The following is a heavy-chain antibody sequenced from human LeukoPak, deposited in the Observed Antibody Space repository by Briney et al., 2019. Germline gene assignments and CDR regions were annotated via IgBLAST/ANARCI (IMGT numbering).Heavy chain of an antibody. J-gene: IGHJ4*02. CDR2: INPSGGST. V-gene: IGHV1-46*01. D-gene: IGHD2-15*01. CDR3: ASGGERVGVAATCAY. Sequence: GASVKVSCKASGYTFTSYYMHWVRQAPGQGLEWMGIINPSGGSTSYAQKFQGRVTMTRDTSTSTVYMELSSLRSEDTAVYYCASGGERVGVAATCAYWGQGTSVTVSS. CDR1: GYTFTSYY.